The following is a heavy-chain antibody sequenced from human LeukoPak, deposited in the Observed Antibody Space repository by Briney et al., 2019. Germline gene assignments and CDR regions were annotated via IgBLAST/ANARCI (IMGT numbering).Heavy chain of an antibody. CDR2: ISYEGSKH. CDR1: GFTCSTYA. D-gene: IGHD6-13*01. CDR3: ARAPRAAAAALIYWYFDL. V-gene: IGHV3-30*04. Sequence: GGSLRLSCAASGFTCSTYAIHWVRQAPGKGLEGVAVISYEGSKHYYDDSMTGRLTISRDNSTHTLYLQMNSLRAEATAVYFCARAPRAAAAALIYWYFDLWGRGTLVTVSS. J-gene: IGHJ2*01.